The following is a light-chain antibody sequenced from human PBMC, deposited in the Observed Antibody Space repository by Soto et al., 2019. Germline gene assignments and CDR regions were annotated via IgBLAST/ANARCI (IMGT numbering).Light chain of an antibody. CDR1: SSDVGAYNS. CDR3: CSSANESNSV. CDR2: KGT. J-gene: IGLJ1*01. V-gene: IGLV2-23*01. Sequence: QSALAQPASVSGSPGQSITISCTGTSSDVGAYNSVSWYQQHPHRAPQVIIYKGTQRPSGVSNRFSGSTSGNAASLTISALQADDEADYFCCSSANESNSVFGNGTKVT.